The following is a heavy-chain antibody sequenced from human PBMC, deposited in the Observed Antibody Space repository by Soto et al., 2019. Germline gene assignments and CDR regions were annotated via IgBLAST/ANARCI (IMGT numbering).Heavy chain of an antibody. Sequence: EVQVSESGGGLVRPGGSLRLSCAASGFIFSNSAMNWVPQAPGKGLEWVSVIGGRGNSAYYADSVQGRFTISRDNSKNTLSLQMSSLTADDTAIYYCVREGRGSFDFWGRGTMVTVSS. D-gene: IGHD5-12*01. J-gene: IGHJ3*01. CDR1: GFIFSNSA. CDR3: VREGRGSFDF. V-gene: IGHV3-23*01. CDR2: IGGRGNSA.